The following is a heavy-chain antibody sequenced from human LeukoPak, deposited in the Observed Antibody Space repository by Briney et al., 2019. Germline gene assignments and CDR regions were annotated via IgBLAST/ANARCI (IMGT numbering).Heavy chain of an antibody. Sequence: SETLSLTCTVSGGSISSYYWSWIRQPPGKGLEWIGYIYSSGSTNYNPSLKSRIAISVDTSKNQFSLKLSSVTAADTAVYYCARFAYCGGHCWYYFDYWGQGSLVTVST. CDR3: ARFAYCGGHCWYYFDY. J-gene: IGHJ4*02. CDR1: GGSISSYY. D-gene: IGHD2-21*02. CDR2: IYSSGST. V-gene: IGHV4-59*01.